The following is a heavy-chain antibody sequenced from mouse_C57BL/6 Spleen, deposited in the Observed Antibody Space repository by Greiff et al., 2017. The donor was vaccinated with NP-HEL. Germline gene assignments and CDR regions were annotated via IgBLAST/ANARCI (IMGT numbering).Heavy chain of an antibody. Sequence: EVQLVESGGGLVKPGGSLKLSCAASGFTFSSYAMSWVRQTPEKRLEWVATISDGGSYTYYPDNVKGRFTISRDNAKNNLYLQMSHLKSEDTAMYYCARDHGSSPYYFDYWGQGTTLTVSS. V-gene: IGHV5-4*01. J-gene: IGHJ2*01. CDR1: GFTFSSYA. D-gene: IGHD1-1*01. CDR2: ISDGGSYT. CDR3: ARDHGSSPYYFDY.